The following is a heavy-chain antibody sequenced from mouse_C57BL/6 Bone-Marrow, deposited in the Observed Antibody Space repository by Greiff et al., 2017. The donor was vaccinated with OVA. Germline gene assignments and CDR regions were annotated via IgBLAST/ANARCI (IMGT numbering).Heavy chain of an antibody. CDR3: ARRGYYGSSYYAMDY. Sequence: QVQLQQSGAELVKPGASVKMSCKASGYTFTSYWMNWVKQRPGKGLEWIGYINPSSGYTKYNQKFKDKATLTADKSSSTAYMHLSSLTYEDSAVYYCARRGYYGSSYYAMDYWGQGTSVTVSS. V-gene: IGHV1-7*01. J-gene: IGHJ4*01. D-gene: IGHD1-1*01. CDR1: GYTFTSYW. CDR2: INPSSGYT.